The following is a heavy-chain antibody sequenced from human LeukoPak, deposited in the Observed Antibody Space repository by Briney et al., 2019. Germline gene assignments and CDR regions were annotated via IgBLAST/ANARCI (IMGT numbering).Heavy chain of an antibody. V-gene: IGHV4-61*02. CDR1: GGSISSANYY. CDR3: AREYCSSTSCYIFDI. Sequence: SETLSLTCTVSGGSISSANYYWTWIRQPAGKGLEWIGRIYTSGSTNYNPSLKSRVTMSVDTSKNQFSLKLSSVTAADTAVYYCAREYCSSTSCYIFDIWGQGTMVTVSS. J-gene: IGHJ3*02. D-gene: IGHD2-2*02. CDR2: IYTSGST.